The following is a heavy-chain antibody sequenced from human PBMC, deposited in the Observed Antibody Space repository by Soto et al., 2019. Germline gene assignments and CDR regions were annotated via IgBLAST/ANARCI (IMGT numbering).Heavy chain of an antibody. CDR2: ISSSSSTI. Sequence: GGSLRLSCAASGFTFSSYSMNWVRQAPGRGLEWVSYISSSSSTIYYADSVKGRFTISRDNAKNSLYLQMNSLRDEDTAVYYCAREPPQGVVAATYNWFDPWGQGTLVTVSS. CDR3: AREPPQGVVAATYNWFDP. J-gene: IGHJ5*02. V-gene: IGHV3-48*02. CDR1: GFTFSSYS. D-gene: IGHD2-15*01.